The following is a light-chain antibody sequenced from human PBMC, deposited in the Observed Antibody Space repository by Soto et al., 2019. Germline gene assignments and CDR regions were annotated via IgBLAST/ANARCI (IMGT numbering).Light chain of an antibody. CDR1: QSVSSN. CDR2: GAS. V-gene: IGKV3-15*01. CDR3: QQYNNWPRT. Sequence: EIVLTQSPGTLSLSPGERATLSCRASQSVSSNLAWYQQKLGQAPRLLIYGASTRATGIPARFSGSGSGTEFTLTISSLQSEDFAVYYCQQYNNWPRTFGQGTKVDNK. J-gene: IGKJ1*01.